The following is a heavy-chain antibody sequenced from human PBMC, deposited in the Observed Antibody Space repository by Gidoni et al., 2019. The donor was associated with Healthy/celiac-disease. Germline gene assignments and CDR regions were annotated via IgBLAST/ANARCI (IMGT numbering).Heavy chain of an antibody. CDR2: IYYSGST. V-gene: IGHV4-39*01. J-gene: IGHJ4*02. Sequence: VSGCSISSSSYYWGWIRQPPGKGLEWIGSIYYSGSTYYNPSLKSRVTISVDTSKNQFSLKLSSVTAADTAVYYCARGHYYDSSGAGGYWGQGTLVTVSS. D-gene: IGHD3-22*01. CDR3: ARGHYYDSSGAGGY. CDR1: GCSISSSSYY.